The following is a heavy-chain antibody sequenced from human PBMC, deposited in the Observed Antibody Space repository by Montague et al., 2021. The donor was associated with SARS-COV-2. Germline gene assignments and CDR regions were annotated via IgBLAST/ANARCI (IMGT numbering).Heavy chain of an antibody. CDR2: LYYTGST. CDR3: ARDSSSWYYWFDP. Sequence: SETLSLTCTVSGGSISNSSYYWGWIRQPPGKGLEWIGSLYYTGSTYYNPSLKSRVTISVDTSKNQFSLKLSSVTAADTAVYYCARDSSSWYYWFDPWGQGTLVTVSS. J-gene: IGHJ5*02. V-gene: IGHV4-39*01. CDR1: GGSISNSSYY. D-gene: IGHD6-13*01.